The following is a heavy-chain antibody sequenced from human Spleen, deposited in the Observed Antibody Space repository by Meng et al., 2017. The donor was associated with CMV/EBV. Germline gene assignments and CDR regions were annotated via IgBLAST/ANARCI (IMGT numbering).Heavy chain of an antibody. J-gene: IGHJ3*02. CDR1: GYSFTSYW. Sequence: KVSCKGSGYSFTSYWIGWVRQMPGKGLEWMGIIYPGDSDIRYSPSFQGQVTISADKSISTAYLQWSSLKASDTAMYYCASFYSSSSTDAFDIWGQGTMVTVSS. CDR2: IYPGDSDI. CDR3: ASFYSSSSTDAFDI. D-gene: IGHD6-6*01. V-gene: IGHV5-51*01.